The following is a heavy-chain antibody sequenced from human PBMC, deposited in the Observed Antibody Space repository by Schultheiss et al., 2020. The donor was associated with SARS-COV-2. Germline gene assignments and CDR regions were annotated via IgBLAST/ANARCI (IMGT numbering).Heavy chain of an antibody. Sequence: SVKVSCKASGGTFSSYAISWVRQAPGQGLEWMGGIIPIFGTANYAQKFQGRVTMTTDTSTSTAYMELRSLRSDDTAVYYCARAYDFWSGYHGYAFDIWGQGTMVTVSS. D-gene: IGHD3-3*01. CDR2: IIPIFGTA. CDR3: ARAYDFWSGYHGYAFDI. V-gene: IGHV1-69*05. J-gene: IGHJ3*02. CDR1: GGTFSSYA.